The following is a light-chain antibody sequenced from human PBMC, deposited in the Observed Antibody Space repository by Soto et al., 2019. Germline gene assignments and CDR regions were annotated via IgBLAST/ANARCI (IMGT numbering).Light chain of an antibody. J-gene: IGKJ4*01. CDR1: QSISTS. CDR2: AAS. Sequence: DIQMTQSPSSLSASVGDRVTITCRASQSISTSLNWYQQKPGKVPKLLIYAASSLQSGVPSRFSVSGSGTDFTLTISSLQPEDFATYYCQRGAAAFGGGTKVDIK. V-gene: IGKV1-39*01. CDR3: QRGAAA.